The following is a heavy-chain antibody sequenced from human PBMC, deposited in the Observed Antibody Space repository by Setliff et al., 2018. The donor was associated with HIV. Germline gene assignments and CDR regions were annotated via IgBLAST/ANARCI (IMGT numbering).Heavy chain of an antibody. V-gene: IGHV4-4*07. CDR1: GYSISSRYY. CDR3: ARTLSTMVKTDGYYDYYYMDV. D-gene: IGHD3-10*01. Sequence: PSETLSLTCTVSGYSISSRYYWSWIRQPAGKGLEWIGRIYSSGNTNYNPSFKSRVTMSVDTSKNQFSLNLNSVTAADTAVYYCARTLSTMVKTDGYYDYYYMDVWGKGTTVTVSS. J-gene: IGHJ6*03. CDR2: IYSSGNT.